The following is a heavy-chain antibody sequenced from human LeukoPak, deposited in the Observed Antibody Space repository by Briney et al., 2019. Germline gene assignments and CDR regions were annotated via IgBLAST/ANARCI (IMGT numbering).Heavy chain of an antibody. CDR1: GFTFSSYG. CDR2: IWYDGSNK. D-gene: IGHD6-13*01. J-gene: IGHJ1*01. Sequence: GGSLRLSCAASGFTFSSYGMHWVRQAPGKGLEWVAVIWYDGSNKYYADSVKGRFTISRDNSKNTLYLQMNSLRVEDTAVYYCARGGAGRGYFQHWGQGTLVTVSS. CDR3: ARGGAGRGYFQH. V-gene: IGHV3-33*01.